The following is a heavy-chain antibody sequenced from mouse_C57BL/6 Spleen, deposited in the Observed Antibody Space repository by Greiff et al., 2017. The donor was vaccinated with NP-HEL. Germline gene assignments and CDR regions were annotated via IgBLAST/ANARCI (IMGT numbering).Heavy chain of an antibody. D-gene: IGHD1-2*01. CDR1: GYTFTSYW. CDR2: IYPGSGST. V-gene: IGHV1-55*01. J-gene: IGHJ4*01. CDR3: ARRNGYYAMDY. Sequence: QQSGAELVKPGASVKMSCKASGYTFTSYWITWVKQRPGQGLEWIGDIYPGSGSTNYNEKFKSKATLTVDTSSSTAYMQLSSLTSEDSAVYYCARRNGYYAMDYWGQGTSVTVSS.